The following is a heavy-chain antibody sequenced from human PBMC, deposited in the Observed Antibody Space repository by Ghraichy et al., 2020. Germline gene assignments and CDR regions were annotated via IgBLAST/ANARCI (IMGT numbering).Heavy chain of an antibody. CDR1: GFTFSSYS. CDR3: ARERLYFYDGSGHYYFDW. J-gene: IGHJ4*02. D-gene: IGHD3-22*01. CDR2: LSSKGHFL. V-gene: IGHV3-21*01. Sequence: GGSLRLSCAASGFTFSSYSMHWVRQAPGKGLEWVSSLSSKGHFLYYADSVNGRFTISRDNAKNSLYLKINSLTAEDSAVYYCARERLYFYDGSGHYYFDWWGQGTLVTVSS.